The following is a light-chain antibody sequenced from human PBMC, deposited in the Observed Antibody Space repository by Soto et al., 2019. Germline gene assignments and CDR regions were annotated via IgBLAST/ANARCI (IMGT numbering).Light chain of an antibody. J-gene: IGKJ4*01. CDR2: GAS. CDR1: QSVSSN. CDR3: QQREDWPRA. V-gene: IGKV3-11*01. Sequence: EIVLTQSPATLSLSPGKRATLSCRASQSVSSNLAWYQQKPGQAPRLLIYGASTRATGIPARFSGSGSGTDFTLTISSLEPEDFAIYYCQQREDWPRAFGGGTKVDIK.